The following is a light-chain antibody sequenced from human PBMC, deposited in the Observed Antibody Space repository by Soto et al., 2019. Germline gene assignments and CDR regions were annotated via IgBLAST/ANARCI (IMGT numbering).Light chain of an antibody. CDR2: DAS. CDR3: QQYVSAYT. Sequence: DIQMTQSPSSLSASVGDRVTITCQASQAISNHLNWYQQKPGKAPKLLIYDASNLETGVPSRFGGSGSGTDFTFIIGSLQPEDVATYYCQQYVSAYTCGQGTKLEIK. V-gene: IGKV1-33*01. J-gene: IGKJ2*01. CDR1: QAISNH.